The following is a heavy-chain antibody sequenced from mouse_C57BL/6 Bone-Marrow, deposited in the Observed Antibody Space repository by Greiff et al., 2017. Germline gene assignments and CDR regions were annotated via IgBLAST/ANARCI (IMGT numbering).Heavy chain of an antibody. V-gene: IGHV1-4*01. J-gene: IGHJ1*03. CDR2: INPSSGYT. D-gene: IGHD1-1*01. CDR3: ASYYGSSSYFDV. CDR1: GYTFTSYT. Sequence: QVQLKESGAELARPGASVKMSCKASGYTFTSYTMHWVKQRPGQGLEWIGYINPSSGYTKYNQKFKDKATLTADKSSSTAYMQLSSLTSEDSAVYYCASYYGSSSYFDVWGTGTTVTVSS.